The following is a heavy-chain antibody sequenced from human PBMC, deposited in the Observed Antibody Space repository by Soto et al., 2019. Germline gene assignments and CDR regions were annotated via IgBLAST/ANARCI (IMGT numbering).Heavy chain of an antibody. CDR2: IHSSGST. CDR3: AREDRNYYDISGYFN. J-gene: IGHJ4*02. Sequence: SETLSLTCTVSGGSIRSGSYYCTWIRQHPGKGLEWIGYIHSSGSTYYNPYLKSRVTISVDTYKNQFSLKLKSMTPADTDAYYCAREDRNYYDISGYFNWAEGALVTVS. D-gene: IGHD3-22*01. CDR1: GGSIRSGSYY. V-gene: IGHV4-31*03.